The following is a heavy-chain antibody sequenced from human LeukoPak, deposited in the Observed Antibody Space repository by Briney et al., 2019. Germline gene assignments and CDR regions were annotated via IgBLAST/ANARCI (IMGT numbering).Heavy chain of an antibody. V-gene: IGHV4-59*02. CDR2: ISYRGST. CDR1: GGSVSGYY. J-gene: IGHJ5*02. Sequence: SETLSLTCTVSGGSVSGYYWSWIRQPPGKALEWVGYISYRGSTKYNRSLKSRVTISVDTSKNQFSLKLSSVIAADTAVYYCARGFEGVAGWFDPWGQGTPVTVSS. CDR3: ARGFEGVAGWFDP. D-gene: IGHD3-16*01.